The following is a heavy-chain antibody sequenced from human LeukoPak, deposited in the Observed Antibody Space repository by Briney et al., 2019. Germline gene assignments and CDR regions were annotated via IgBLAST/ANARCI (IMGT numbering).Heavy chain of an antibody. V-gene: IGHV3-30*04. CDR3: ATGFDY. J-gene: IGHJ4*02. CDR2: ISYDGSNK. Sequence: PGGSLRLSCAASGFTFSSYAMHWVRQAPGKGLEWVAVISYDGSNKYYADSVKDRFTISRDNAKNSLFLQMNSLRAEDTAVYYCATGFDYWGQGTLVTVSS. CDR1: GFTFSSYA.